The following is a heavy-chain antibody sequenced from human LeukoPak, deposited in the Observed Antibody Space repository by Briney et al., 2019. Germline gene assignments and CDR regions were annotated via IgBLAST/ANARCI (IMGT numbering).Heavy chain of an antibody. CDR3: ARGFGTPNWFDP. CDR1: GYSISTSYY. J-gene: IGHJ5*02. Sequence: SETLSLTCTVSGYSISTSYYWGWIRQPPGKGLEWIGSIYHSGNTYYNPSLKSRVTISVDTSKNQFSLKLSSVTAADTAVYYCARGFGTPNWFDPWGQGTLVTVSS. CDR2: IYHSGNT. D-gene: IGHD1-1*01. V-gene: IGHV4-38-2*02.